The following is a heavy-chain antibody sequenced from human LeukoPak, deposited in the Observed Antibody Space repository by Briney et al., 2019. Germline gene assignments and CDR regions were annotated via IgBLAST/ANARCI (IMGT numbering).Heavy chain of an antibody. CDR3: ARDRDYGGNSIYFDY. CDR2: INPSGGSA. CDR1: GYTFTRYY. V-gene: IGHV1-46*01. D-gene: IGHD4-23*01. Sequence: ASVKVSCKASGYTFTRYYIHWVRQAPGQGLEWMGIINPSGGSATDAQKFQGRVTMTTDTSTNTVYMGLSSLSSADTAVYYCARDRDYGGNSIYFDYWGPGTLVTVSS. J-gene: IGHJ4*02.